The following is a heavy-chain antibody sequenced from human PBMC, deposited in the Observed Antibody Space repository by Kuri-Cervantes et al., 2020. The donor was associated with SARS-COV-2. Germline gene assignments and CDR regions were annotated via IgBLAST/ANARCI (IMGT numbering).Heavy chain of an antibody. D-gene: IGHD1-26*01. V-gene: IGHV3-30*02. CDR2: IRYDGSNK. CDR3: ANSLLLSLDY. J-gene: IGHJ4*02. Sequence: GGSLRLSCAASGFTFSSYAMHWVRQAPGKGLEWVAFIRYDGSNKYYADSVKGRFTISRDNSKNTLYLQMNSLRAEDTAVYYCANSLLLSLDYWGQGTLVTVSS. CDR1: GFTFSSYA.